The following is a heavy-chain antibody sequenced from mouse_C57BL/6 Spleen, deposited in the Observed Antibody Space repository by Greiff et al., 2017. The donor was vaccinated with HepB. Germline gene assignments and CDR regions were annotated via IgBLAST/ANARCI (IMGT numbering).Heavy chain of an antibody. J-gene: IGHJ4*01. Sequence: VQLQQSGAELVRPGASVKLSCKASGYTFTDYYINWVKQRPGQGLEWIARIYPGSGNTYYNEKFKGKATLTAEKSSSTAYMQLSSLTSEDSAVYFCARDYDDERYAMDYWGQGTSVTVSS. D-gene: IGHD2-4*01. CDR3: ARDYDDERYAMDY. V-gene: IGHV1-76*01. CDR1: GYTFTDYY. CDR2: IYPGSGNT.